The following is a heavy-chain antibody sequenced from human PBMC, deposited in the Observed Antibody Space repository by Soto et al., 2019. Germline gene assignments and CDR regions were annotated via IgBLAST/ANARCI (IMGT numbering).Heavy chain of an antibody. V-gene: IGHV3-48*01. D-gene: IGHD2-2*01. Sequence: EVQLVESGGGLVQPGGSLRLSCAVSGFTFSSYNMNWVRQAPGKGLEWVSYISDSSGTINYADSVKGRFTTSRDNGENSLFLQMNSLRAEDTAVYYCARDKGSSSWHSFDYWGQGTLVTVSS. CDR1: GFTFSSYN. CDR2: ISDSSGTI. J-gene: IGHJ4*02. CDR3: ARDKGSSSWHSFDY.